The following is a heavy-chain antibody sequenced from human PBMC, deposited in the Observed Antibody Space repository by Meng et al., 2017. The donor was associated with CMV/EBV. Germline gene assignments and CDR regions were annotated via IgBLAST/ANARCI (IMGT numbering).Heavy chain of an antibody. CDR1: GFTFSSYA. Sequence: GESLKISCAASGFTFSSYAMSWVRQAPGKGLEWVSAISGSGGSTYYADSVKGRFTISRDNSKNTLYLQMNSLRAEDTAVYYCARDYWVFDLLRPDGYYYGMDVWGQGTTVTVSS. J-gene: IGHJ6*02. V-gene: IGHV3-23*01. CDR3: ARDYWVFDLLRPDGYYYGMDV. D-gene: IGHD3-3*01. CDR2: ISGSGGST.